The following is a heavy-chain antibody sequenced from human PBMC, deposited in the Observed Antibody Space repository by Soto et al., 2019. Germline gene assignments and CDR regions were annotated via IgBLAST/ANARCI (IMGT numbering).Heavy chain of an antibody. J-gene: IGHJ4*02. CDR3: AKAFLGGGGKTYYYDSSGYSDY. CDR1: GFTFSSYA. V-gene: IGHV3-23*01. CDR2: ISGSGGST. Sequence: PXESPRLSCAASGFTFSSYAMSGVRQAPGKGLEWVSAISGSGGSTYYADSVKGRFTISRDNSKNTLYLQMNSLRAEDTAVYYCAKAFLGGGGKTYYYDSSGYSDYWGQGTLVTVSS. D-gene: IGHD3-22*01.